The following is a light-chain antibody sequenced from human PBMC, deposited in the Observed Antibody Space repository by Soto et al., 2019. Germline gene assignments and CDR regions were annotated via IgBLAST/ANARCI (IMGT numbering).Light chain of an antibody. CDR1: QSVSSN. CDR3: QQRSNGTPVT. Sequence: EIVMTQSAPTLSGSPGERATLSCRASQSVSSNLAWYQQKPGQAPRLLIYGASSRAPGIPDRFSGSGSGTDFTLTISSLEPEDFGVYYCQQRSNGTPVTFGGGTKV. V-gene: IGKV3-11*01. J-gene: IGKJ4*01. CDR2: GAS.